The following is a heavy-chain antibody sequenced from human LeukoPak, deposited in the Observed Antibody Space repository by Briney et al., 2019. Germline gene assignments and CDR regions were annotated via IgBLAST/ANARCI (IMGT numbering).Heavy chain of an antibody. CDR1: GFTFDDYA. CDR3: GKDRGGGDWASDY. Sequence: PGGSLRLSCAASGFTFDDYAMHWVRQAPGKGLEWVSLISGDGGSTYYADSVKGRFTISRDNSKNSLYLQMNSLRTEDTALYYCGKDRGGGDWASDYWGQGTLVTVSS. D-gene: IGHD2-21*02. CDR2: ISGDGGST. J-gene: IGHJ4*02. V-gene: IGHV3-43*02.